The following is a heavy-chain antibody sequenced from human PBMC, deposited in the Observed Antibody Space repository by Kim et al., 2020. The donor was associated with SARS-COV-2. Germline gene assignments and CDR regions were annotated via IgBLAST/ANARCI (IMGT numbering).Heavy chain of an antibody. Sequence: GGSLRLSCEASGFTFSSYWMNWVRQGPGKGLVWVSRIKSDGSDTHYADSVKGRFTISRDNAKNTLHLQLNSLGVEDTAIYYCARGAFHPGFDPWGQGTLVTVSS. CDR2: IKSDGSDT. V-gene: IGHV3-74*01. CDR3: ARGAFHPGFDP. J-gene: IGHJ5*02. D-gene: IGHD3-16*01. CDR1: GFTFSSYW.